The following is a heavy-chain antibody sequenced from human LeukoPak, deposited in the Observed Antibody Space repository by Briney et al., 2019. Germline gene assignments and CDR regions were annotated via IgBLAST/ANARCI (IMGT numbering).Heavy chain of an antibody. D-gene: IGHD3-10*01. CDR3: ARVTYGSGTYGAFDY. CDR2: ISGSGGTT. CDR1: GFTFSSYD. J-gene: IGHJ4*02. Sequence: GGSLRLSCAASGFTFSSYDMSWVRQAPGKGPEWVSGISGSGGTTYYADSVKGRFTISRDNSKNTLYLQMNSLRAEDTAVYYCARVTYGSGTYGAFDYWGQGTLVTVSS. V-gene: IGHV3-23*01.